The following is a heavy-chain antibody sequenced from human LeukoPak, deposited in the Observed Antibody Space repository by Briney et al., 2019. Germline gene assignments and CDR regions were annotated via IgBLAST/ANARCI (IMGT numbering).Heavy chain of an antibody. D-gene: IGHD3-10*01. CDR1: GVSISSSSYY. Sequence: SETLSLTCTVSGVSISSSSYYWGWIRQPPGKGLEWIGSIYYSGSTYYNPSLKSRVTISVDTSKNQFSLKLSSVTAADTAVYYCARHHMVRGANWFDPWGQGTLVTVSS. CDR3: ARHHMVRGANWFDP. V-gene: IGHV4-39*01. CDR2: IYYSGST. J-gene: IGHJ5*02.